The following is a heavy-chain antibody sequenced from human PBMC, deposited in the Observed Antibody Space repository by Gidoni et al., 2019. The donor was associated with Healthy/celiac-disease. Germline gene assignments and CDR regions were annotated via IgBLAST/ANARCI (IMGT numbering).Heavy chain of an antibody. D-gene: IGHD3-3*01. CDR2: INPSGGST. J-gene: IGHJ6*02. Sequence: QVQLVQSGAEVKKPGASVKVSCKASGYTFTSYYMHWVRQAPGQGLEWMGIINPSGGSTSYAQKFQGRVTMTRDTSTSTVYMELSSLRSEDTAVYYCARVGIFGVVHGSGYGMDVWGQGTTVTVSS. CDR1: GYTFTSYY. V-gene: IGHV1-46*03. CDR3: ARVGIFGVVHGSGYGMDV.